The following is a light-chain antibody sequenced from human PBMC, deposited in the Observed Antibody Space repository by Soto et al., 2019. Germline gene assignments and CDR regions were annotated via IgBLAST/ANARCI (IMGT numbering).Light chain of an antibody. V-gene: IGLV2-14*01. CDR1: SSDVGGYNY. CDR3: SSYTSSSTPYV. Sequence: QSVLTQPASVSGSPGQSITISCTGTSSDVGGYNYVSWYQQHPVKAPKLMIYDVINRPSGVSDRFSGSKSGNTASLTISGLQAEDEAEYYCSSYTSSSTPYVFGTGTKVPVL. CDR2: DVI. J-gene: IGLJ1*01.